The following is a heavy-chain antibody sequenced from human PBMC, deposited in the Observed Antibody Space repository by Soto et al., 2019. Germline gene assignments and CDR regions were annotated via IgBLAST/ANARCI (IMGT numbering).Heavy chain of an antibody. V-gene: IGHV4-30-4*01. CDR1: GGSISSGDYY. D-gene: IGHD1-26*01. CDR3: AREGGSHALDY. Sequence: SETLSLTCTVSGGSISSGDYYWSWIRQPPGKGLEWIGYIYYSGSTYYNPSLKSRVTISVDTSKNQFSLKLSSVTAADTAVYYCAREGGSHALDYWGQGTLVTVS. CDR2: IYYSGST. J-gene: IGHJ4*02.